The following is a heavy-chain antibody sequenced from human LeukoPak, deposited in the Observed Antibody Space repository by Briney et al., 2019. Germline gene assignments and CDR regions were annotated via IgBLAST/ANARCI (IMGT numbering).Heavy chain of an antibody. CDR1: GGSISSYY. J-gene: IGHJ3*02. CDR2: IYYSGTT. D-gene: IGHD4-23*01. V-gene: IGHV4-39*01. CDR3: ARAPFYGTNSRGAFEI. Sequence: PSETLSLTCTVSGGSISSYYWGWIRQPPGKGLEWIGTIYYSGTTYYNPSLWSRVTISVDTSKNQFSLKLSSVTAADTAVYYCARAPFYGTNSRGAFEIWGQGTMVTVSS.